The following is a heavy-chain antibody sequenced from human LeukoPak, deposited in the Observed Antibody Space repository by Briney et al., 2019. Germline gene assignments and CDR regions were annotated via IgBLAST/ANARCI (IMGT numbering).Heavy chain of an antibody. Sequence: GASVKVSCKASGYTFTSYGISWVRQAPGQGLEWMGWISAYNGNTNYAQKLQGRVTMTTGTSTSTAYMELRSLRSDDTAVYYCARDSSSWYFNWFDPWGQGTLVTVSS. J-gene: IGHJ5*02. V-gene: IGHV1-18*01. CDR2: ISAYNGNT. CDR3: ARDSSSWYFNWFDP. D-gene: IGHD6-13*01. CDR1: GYTFTSYG.